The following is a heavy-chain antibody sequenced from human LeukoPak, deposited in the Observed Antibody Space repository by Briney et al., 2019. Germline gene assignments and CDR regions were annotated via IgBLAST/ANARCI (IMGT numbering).Heavy chain of an antibody. J-gene: IGHJ4*02. CDR1: GYTFTRYS. CDR3: ARVEGYDSSGYNFDY. Sequence: ASVKVSCKASGYTFTRYSMHWVRQAPGQGLEWMGIINPSGGTTSYAQKFQGRVTMTRDTSRSTVYMEMSSLRSEDTAVYYCARVEGYDSSGYNFDYWGQGTLVTVSS. D-gene: IGHD3-22*01. V-gene: IGHV1-46*01. CDR2: INPSGGTT.